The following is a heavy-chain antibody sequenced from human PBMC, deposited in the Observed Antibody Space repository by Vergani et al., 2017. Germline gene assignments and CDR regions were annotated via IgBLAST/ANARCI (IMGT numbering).Heavy chain of an antibody. V-gene: IGHV1-69-2*01. CDR3: ATPQTVTTGGMEV. J-gene: IGHJ6*02. D-gene: IGHD4-17*01. Sequence: EVQLVQSGAEVKKPGATMKISCKVSGYTFTDHYMPWVTQAPGKGLEWMGLVDPEDGETIYAEKFKGRVTIAADTSTDTAHLELSSLRSEDTAVYYCATPQTVTTGGMEVWGQGTTVIVSS. CDR1: GYTFTDHY. CDR2: VDPEDGET.